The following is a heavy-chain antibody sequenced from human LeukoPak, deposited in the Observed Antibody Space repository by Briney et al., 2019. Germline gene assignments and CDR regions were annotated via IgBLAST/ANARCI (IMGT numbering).Heavy chain of an antibody. D-gene: IGHD4-23*01. V-gene: IGHV2-5*02. CDR2: VYWDDDK. Sequence: SGPTLVKPTQTLTLTCTFSGFSLNTRGVGVGWIRQPPGKALEWLALVYWDDDKRYSPSLESRLTITKDTSKNQVVLTMTNMDPVDTGTYYCEHSLGGGNSCYFDYWGQGTLVTVSS. J-gene: IGHJ4*02. CDR3: EHSLGGGNSCYFDY. CDR1: GFSLNTRGVG.